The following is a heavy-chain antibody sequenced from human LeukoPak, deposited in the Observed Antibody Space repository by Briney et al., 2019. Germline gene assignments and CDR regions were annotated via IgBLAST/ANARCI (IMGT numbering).Heavy chain of an antibody. CDR2: IKSDGST. CDR1: GFTFSSYW. J-gene: IGHJ5*01. V-gene: IGHV3-74*01. D-gene: IGHD3-10*01. Sequence: PGGSLRLSCAASGFTFSSYWMHWVRQTPGKGLMWVARIKSDGSTIYADSVQGRFTISRDNAKNTVYLQMNSLGVDDTAIYYCTRAITYFYGSVTYDWFDSWGQGTRVTVSS. CDR3: TRAITYFYGSVTYDWFDS.